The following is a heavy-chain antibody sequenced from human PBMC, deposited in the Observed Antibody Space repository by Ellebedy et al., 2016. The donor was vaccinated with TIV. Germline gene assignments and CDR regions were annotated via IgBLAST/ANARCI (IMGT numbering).Heavy chain of an antibody. Sequence: GESLKISCAASGFTFSTYSMHWVRQAPGKGLEWVAFIRYDGNIKYYADSVKGRFTISRDNSKNTLYLQMKSLGPEDTAVYYCARGDSSGWPTALDYWGQGTLVTVSS. CDR2: IRYDGNIK. CDR1: GFTFSTYS. V-gene: IGHV3-30*02. CDR3: ARGDSSGWPTALDY. J-gene: IGHJ4*02. D-gene: IGHD6-19*01.